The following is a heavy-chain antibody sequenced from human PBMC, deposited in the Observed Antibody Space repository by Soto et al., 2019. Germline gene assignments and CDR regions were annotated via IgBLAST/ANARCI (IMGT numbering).Heavy chain of an antibody. CDR3: ARDYGDEDGVY. D-gene: IGHD3-10*01. V-gene: IGHV3-23*01. J-gene: IGHJ4*02. CDR2: ISGSGGST. CDR1: GFTFSSYA. Sequence: EVQLLESGGGLVQPGGSLRLSCAASGFTFSSYAMNWVRQAPGKGLEWVSAISGSGGSTYYADSVKGRFTISRDNSKNTLYLQMNSLRAEDTAVYYCARDYGDEDGVYWGQGTLVTVSS.